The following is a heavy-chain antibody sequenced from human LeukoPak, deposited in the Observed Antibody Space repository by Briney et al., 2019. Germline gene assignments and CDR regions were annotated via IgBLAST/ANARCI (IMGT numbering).Heavy chain of an antibody. J-gene: IGHJ4*02. CDR3: VRDKSYFGSGTYYYFDY. CDR1: GFNFRSYA. V-gene: IGHV3-30*02. Sequence: GGSLRLSCAVPGFNFRSYAMHWVRQVPGKGLEWVAFIRYGSSQYYADSVKGRFTISRDNSKNTLYLQMSSLRTEDTAVYYCVRDKSYFGSGTYYYFDYWGQGTLVTVSS. CDR2: IRYGSSQ. D-gene: IGHD3-10*01.